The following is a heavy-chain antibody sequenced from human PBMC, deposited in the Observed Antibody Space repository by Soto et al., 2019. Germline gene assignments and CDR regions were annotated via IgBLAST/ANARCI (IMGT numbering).Heavy chain of an antibody. CDR1: GFTFSTYG. CDR3: ARAFGDPPDAFDM. CDR2: ISNDGIYK. Sequence: QVQLVESGGGVVHPGRSMRRYCAASGFTFSTYGMHWVRQAPGKELEWVAVISNDGIYKYYVDSVKGRFTISRDNSTSTLFLQMNSLRAEDTAVYFCARAFGDPPDAFDMWGQGTMVTVSS. D-gene: IGHD2-21*01. V-gene: IGHV3-30*03. J-gene: IGHJ3*02.